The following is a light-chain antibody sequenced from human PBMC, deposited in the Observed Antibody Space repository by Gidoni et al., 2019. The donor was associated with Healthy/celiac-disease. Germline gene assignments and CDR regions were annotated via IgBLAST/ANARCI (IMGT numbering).Light chain of an antibody. Sequence: DIQMTQSPSTLSASVGDRVTITCRASQSIRSWLAWYQQKPGKAPKLLIYKASSLESGVPSRFSGSGSGTEFTRTISSLQPDDFATYYCQQYNSYSGTFGQGTKLEIK. V-gene: IGKV1-5*03. J-gene: IGKJ2*02. CDR2: KAS. CDR3: QQYNSYSGT. CDR1: QSIRSW.